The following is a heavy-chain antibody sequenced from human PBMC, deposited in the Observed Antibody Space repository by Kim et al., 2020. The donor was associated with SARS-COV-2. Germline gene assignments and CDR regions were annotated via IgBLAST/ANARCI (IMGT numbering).Heavy chain of an antibody. Sequence: SETLSLTCTVSGGSISGSSFFWSWIRQPAGKGLEWIGRIYPTGSTNYNPSLERRVAISRDTSNNQFSLKLTSVTDADTAVYYCTSGVVGATAPGPCGQGTLGSVSS. V-gene: IGHV4-61*02. J-gene: IGHJ5*02. D-gene: IGHD1-26*01. CDR2: IYPTGST. CDR3: TSGVVGATAPGP. CDR1: GGSISGSSFF.